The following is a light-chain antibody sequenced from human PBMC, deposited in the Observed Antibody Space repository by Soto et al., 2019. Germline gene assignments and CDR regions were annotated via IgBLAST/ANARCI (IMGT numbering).Light chain of an antibody. Sequence: EIVLTQSPGTLSLSPGERATLSCRASEFLSSIYLFWYQQKPGQAPRLLIYAASRRATGIPDRFSGSGSATEYTLTINTLEPEDFAVYYCQQQGTFGQGTKLEIK. CDR1: EFLSSIY. V-gene: IGKV3-20*01. J-gene: IGKJ2*01. CDR3: QQQGT. CDR2: AAS.